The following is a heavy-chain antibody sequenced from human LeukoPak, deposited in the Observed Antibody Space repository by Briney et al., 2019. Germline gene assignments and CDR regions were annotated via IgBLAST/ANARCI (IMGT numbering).Heavy chain of an antibody. CDR1: DYSISSGYY. CDR3: ARPGLFDYV. Sequence: PSETLSLTCSVSDYSISSGYYWGWIRQPPGKGLEWIGSIYHSGSTYYNPSLKSRVTISVDTSKNQFSLKLSSVTAADTAVYYCARPGLFDYVWGEGTLVTVSS. J-gene: IGHJ4*02. V-gene: IGHV4-38-2*02. D-gene: IGHD3-16*01. CDR2: IYHSGST.